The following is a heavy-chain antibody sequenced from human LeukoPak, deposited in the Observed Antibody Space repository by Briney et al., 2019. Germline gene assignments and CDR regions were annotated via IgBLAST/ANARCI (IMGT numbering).Heavy chain of an antibody. CDR2: IYYSGST. CDR1: GGFISSGDYY. J-gene: IGHJ2*01. V-gene: IGHV4-30-4*01. D-gene: IGHD2-21*02. CDR3: ASRGADYGGDCYPNWYFDL. Sequence: SETLSLTCTDSGGFISSGDYYWSWIRQPPGKGLEWIGYIYYSGSTYYNPSLKSRLTISVDTSKNQFSLKLSSVTAADTAVYYCASRGADYGGDCYPNWYFDLWGRGTLVTVSS.